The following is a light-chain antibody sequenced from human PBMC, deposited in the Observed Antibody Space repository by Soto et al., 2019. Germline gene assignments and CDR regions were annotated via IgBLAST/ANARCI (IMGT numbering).Light chain of an antibody. CDR1: QSISNY. CDR3: QQTYSAPIT. V-gene: IGKV1-39*01. J-gene: IGKJ5*01. Sequence: DIQMTQSPSSLSASVGDRVTISCRASQSISNYLNWYQQKPGKAPKLLIYAASSLQSGVPSSFIGSGSGTDFTLTISSLQPEDFATYYCQQTYSAPITFGQGTRLEIK. CDR2: AAS.